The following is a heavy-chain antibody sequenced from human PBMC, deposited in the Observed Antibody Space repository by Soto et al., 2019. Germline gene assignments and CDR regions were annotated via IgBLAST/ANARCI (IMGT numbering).Heavy chain of an antibody. J-gene: IGHJ3*02. D-gene: IGHD3-16*02. V-gene: IGHV3-15*01. Sequence: EVQLVESGGGLVKPGGSLRLSCAASGFTFSNAWMSWVRQAPGKGLEWVGRIKSKTDGGTTDYAAPVKGRFTISRDDSKNTLYLQMNSLKTEDTAVYYCTTDCDSAPFYDYIWGSYRYNDAFDIWGQGTMVTVSS. CDR3: TTDCDSAPFYDYIWGSYRYNDAFDI. CDR2: IKSKTDGGTT. CDR1: GFTFSNAW.